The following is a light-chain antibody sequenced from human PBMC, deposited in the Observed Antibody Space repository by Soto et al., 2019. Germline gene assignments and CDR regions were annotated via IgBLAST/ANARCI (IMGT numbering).Light chain of an antibody. V-gene: IGKV1-39*01. J-gene: IGKJ4*01. Sequence: DIQMTQSPPSLSASVGDRVTITCRASETITDFLNWYQLKPGKAPKLLIYSASNLQPGVPSRFSGSGNGTDFTLTLSGLQHEDSATYYCQQNFSPFVTFGAGTKVEV. CDR1: ETITDF. CDR3: QQNFSPFVT. CDR2: SAS.